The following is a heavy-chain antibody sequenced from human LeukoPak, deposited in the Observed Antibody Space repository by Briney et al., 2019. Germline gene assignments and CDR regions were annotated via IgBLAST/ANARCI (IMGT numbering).Heavy chain of an antibody. V-gene: IGHV3-21*01. D-gene: IGHD3-22*01. J-gene: IGHJ4*02. CDR1: GFIFSSYS. CDR2: ITSDSSYK. Sequence: SGGSLRLSCAASGFIFSSYSMNWVRQAPGKGLEWVSSITSDSSYKYYADSVKGRLTISRDNAKNSLYLQMNSLRVEDTAIYYCARAGSYYDSSGYYFYFDYWGQGTLVTVSS. CDR3: ARAGSYYDSSGYYFYFDY.